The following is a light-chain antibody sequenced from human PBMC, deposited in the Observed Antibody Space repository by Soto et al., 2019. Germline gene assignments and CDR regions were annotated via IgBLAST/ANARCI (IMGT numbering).Light chain of an antibody. CDR3: QRYGSSPLIT. CDR1: QSVSSSS. V-gene: IGKV3-20*01. CDR2: GTS. Sequence: EIVLTQSPGTLSLSLGERATLSCRASQSVSSSSLAWYQQRPGQAPRLLIYGTSSRATGIPDRFSGSGSGTDFTLTISRLEPEDFAVYFCQRYGSSPLITFGQGTRLEIK. J-gene: IGKJ5*01.